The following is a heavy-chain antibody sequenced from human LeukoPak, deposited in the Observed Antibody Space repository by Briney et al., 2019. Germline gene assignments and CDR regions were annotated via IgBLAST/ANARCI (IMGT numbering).Heavy chain of an antibody. CDR1: GYTFTGYC. D-gene: IGHD6-19*01. Sequence: ASVKVSCKASGYTFTGYCMHWVRQAPGQGLEWMGWINPKSGGTNYAQKFQGRVTMTRDTSISTTYMELSRLRSDDTAVYYCSRDLGISGWYAPPLGYFDYWGQGTLVTVSS. J-gene: IGHJ4*02. CDR2: INPKSGGT. V-gene: IGHV1-2*02. CDR3: SRDLGISGWYAPPLGYFDY.